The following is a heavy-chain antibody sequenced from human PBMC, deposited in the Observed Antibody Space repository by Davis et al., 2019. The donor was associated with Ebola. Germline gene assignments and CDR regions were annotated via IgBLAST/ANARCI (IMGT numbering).Heavy chain of an antibody. CDR3: ARESSGWYGRYFDL. V-gene: IGHV3-13*01. CDR1: GFTFSSYD. CDR2: IGTAGDT. D-gene: IGHD6-19*01. J-gene: IGHJ2*01. Sequence: GESLKISCAASGFTFSSYDMHWVRQATGKGLEWVSAIGTAGDTYYPGSVKGRFTISRENAKNSLYLQMNSLRAGDTAVYYCARESSGWYGRYFDLWGRGTLVTVSS.